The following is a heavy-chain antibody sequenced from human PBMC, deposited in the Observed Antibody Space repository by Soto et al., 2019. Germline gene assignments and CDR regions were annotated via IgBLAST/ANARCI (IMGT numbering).Heavy chain of an antibody. Sequence: PGGSLRLSCAASGFTFSSYAMSWVRQAPGKGLEWVSAISGSGGSTYYADSVKGRFTISRDNSKNTLYLQMNSLRADDTAVYSCASGGYSYVHLDVWGQGTTVTVSS. J-gene: IGHJ6*02. D-gene: IGHD5-18*01. CDR1: GFTFSSYA. V-gene: IGHV3-23*01. CDR3: ASGGYSYVHLDV. CDR2: ISGSGGST.